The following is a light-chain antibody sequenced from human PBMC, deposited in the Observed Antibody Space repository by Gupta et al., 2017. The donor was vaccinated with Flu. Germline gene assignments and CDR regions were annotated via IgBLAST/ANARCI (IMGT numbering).Light chain of an antibody. CDR2: EVS. Sequence: TSSDVGSQHRASWYQQHRGKPPQLMNYEVSKRPSVFSNRFAGSKSSNASSLTISGLHAEDEADYCCCSYGGSSTFVFGSGTKVTVL. J-gene: IGLJ1*01. V-gene: IGLV2-23*02. CDR1: SSDVGSQHR. CDR3: CSYGGSSTFV.